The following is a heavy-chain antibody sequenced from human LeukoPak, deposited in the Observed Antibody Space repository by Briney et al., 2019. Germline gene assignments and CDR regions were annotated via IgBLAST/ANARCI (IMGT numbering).Heavy chain of an antibody. CDR1: GYTFASYG. CDR3: ARDSQTGDSDY. V-gene: IGHV1-18*01. CDR2: ISAYNGNT. D-gene: IGHD7-27*01. Sequence: GASVKVSCTASGYTFASYGISWVRQAPGQGLEWMGWISAYNGNTNYAQKLQGRVAMTTDTSTSTAYMELRSLRSDDTAVYYCARDSQTGDSDYWGQGTLVTVSS. J-gene: IGHJ4*02.